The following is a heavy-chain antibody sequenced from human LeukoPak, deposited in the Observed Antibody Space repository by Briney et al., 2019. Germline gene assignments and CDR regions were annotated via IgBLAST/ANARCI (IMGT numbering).Heavy chain of an antibody. V-gene: IGHV3-23*01. Sequence: SGGSLRLSCAASGFTFSSYAMSWVRQAPGKGLEWVSAISGSGGSTYYADSVKGRFTISRDNSKNTLYLQMNSLRAEDTAVYYCAKDLSVGVVPDAFDIWGQGTMVTVSS. J-gene: IGHJ3*02. D-gene: IGHD3-3*01. CDR2: ISGSGGST. CDR3: AKDLSVGVVPDAFDI. CDR1: GFTFSSYA.